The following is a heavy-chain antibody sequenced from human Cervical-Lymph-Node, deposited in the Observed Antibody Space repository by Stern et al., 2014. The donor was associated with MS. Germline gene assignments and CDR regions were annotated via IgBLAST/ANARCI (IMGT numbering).Heavy chain of an antibody. D-gene: IGHD4-11*01. Sequence: QVQLQESGPGLVKPSETLSLTCTVSGGSITNRDYWGWIRQSPGKGLEWIGSVYYSGITYYRPSLKSRATISIDTSRNPFFLRLTFVPATDTAVYFCARGVTAVTNYVPNWCFDLWGRGTLVTVSS. CDR1: GGSITNRDY. V-gene: IGHV4-39*02. J-gene: IGHJ2*01. CDR3: ARGVTAVTNYVPNWCFDL. CDR2: VYYSGIT.